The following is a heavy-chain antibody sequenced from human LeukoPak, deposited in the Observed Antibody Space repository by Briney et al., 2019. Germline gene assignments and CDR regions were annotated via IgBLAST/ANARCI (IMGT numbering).Heavy chain of an antibody. J-gene: IGHJ4*02. D-gene: IGHD3-3*01. CDR3: ARSVGYYDFWSGLPNFDY. V-gene: IGHV6-1*01. CDR2: TYYRSKWYN. Sequence: SQTLSLTCAISGDSVSSNSAAWNWIRQSPSRGLEWLGRTYYRSKWYNDDAVSVKSRITINPDTSKNQFLLQLNSVTHQDTAVYYCARSVGYYDFWSGLPNFDYWGQGTLVTVSS. CDR1: GDSVSSNSAA.